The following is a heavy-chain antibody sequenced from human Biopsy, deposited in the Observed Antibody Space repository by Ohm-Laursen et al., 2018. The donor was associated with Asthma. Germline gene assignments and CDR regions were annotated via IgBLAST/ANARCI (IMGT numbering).Heavy chain of an antibody. J-gene: IGHJ3*02. V-gene: IGHV3-30*01. CDR2: ISKDASTQ. CDR3: VREGTDDALDI. Sequence: SLRLSCAAPGFSFSNFAIHWVRQAPGKGLEWVGVISKDASTQDYADSVKGRFTMARDNSKNTRDLQMNSLREEDTAVYYCVREGTDDALDIWGQGTAVSVSS. CDR1: GFSFSNFA. D-gene: IGHD1-1*01.